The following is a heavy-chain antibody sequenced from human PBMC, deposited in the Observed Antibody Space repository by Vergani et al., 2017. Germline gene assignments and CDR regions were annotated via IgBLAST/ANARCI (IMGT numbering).Heavy chain of an antibody. J-gene: IGHJ6*02. CDR3: ASSANYEFWSGYFIDAYFGIDV. D-gene: IGHD3-3*01. CDR2: ISAYNGNT. V-gene: IGHV1-18*01. Sequence: QVQLVQSGADVKKPGASVKLSCTASGYTFTSYAMSWVRQAPGQGLEWMGWISAYNGNTNYAQKLQGRFTMTTDTSTSTAYMQLRSLRSDDTAVYYCASSANYEFWSGYFIDAYFGIDVWGQGTTVTVSS. CDR1: GYTFTSYA.